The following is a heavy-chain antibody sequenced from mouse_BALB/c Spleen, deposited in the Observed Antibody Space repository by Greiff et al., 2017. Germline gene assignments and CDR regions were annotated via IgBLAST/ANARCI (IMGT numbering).Heavy chain of an antibody. CDR2: IHYSGST. V-gene: IGHV3-1*02. CDR1: GYSITSGYS. CDR3: ARTPSLYYYGSSYLYFDV. Sequence: DVQLQESGPDLVKPSQSLSLTCTVTGYSITSGYSWHWIRQFPGNKLEWMGYIHYSGSTNYNPSLKSRISITRDTSKNQFFLQLNSVTTEDTATYYCARTPSLYYYGSSYLYFDVWGAGTTVTVSS. J-gene: IGHJ1*01. D-gene: IGHD1-1*01.